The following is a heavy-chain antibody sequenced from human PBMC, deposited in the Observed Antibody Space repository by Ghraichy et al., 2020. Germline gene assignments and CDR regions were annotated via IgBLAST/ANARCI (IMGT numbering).Heavy chain of an antibody. CDR1: GFAFSNYW. CDR3: ARDSEESVAGPNQLLGENYYKYYFMDV. D-gene: IGHD1-14*01. CDR2: IKQDGRDK. V-gene: IGHV3-7*03. J-gene: IGHJ6*03. Sequence: GGSLRLSCAASGFAFSNYWMNWVRQAPGKGLEWVAKIKQDGRDKNYADSVGRRFTISRDNARNSLYLQMNSLRADDTAVYYCARDSEESVAGPNQLLGENYYKYYFMDVWGKGTTVTVSS.